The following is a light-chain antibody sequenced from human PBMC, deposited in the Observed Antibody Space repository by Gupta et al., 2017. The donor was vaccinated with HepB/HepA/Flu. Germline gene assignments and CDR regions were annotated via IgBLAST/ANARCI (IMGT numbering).Light chain of an antibody. V-gene: IGKV1-33*01. CDR2: DAS. Sequence: DIQMTQSPSSLSASVGDRVTITCQASQDISNYLNWYQQKPGKAPKLLIYDASNLETGVPSRFSGSGSGTDFTFTISSLQPEDIATYYCQQNYNLLITFGQGTRVEIK. J-gene: IGKJ5*01. CDR1: QDISNY. CDR3: QQNYNLLIT.